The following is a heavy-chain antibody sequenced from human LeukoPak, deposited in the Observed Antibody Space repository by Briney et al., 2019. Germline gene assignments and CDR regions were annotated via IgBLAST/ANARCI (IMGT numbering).Heavy chain of an antibody. CDR3: ARDTAMKR. J-gene: IGHJ4*02. CDR2: IYYSGST. Sequence: SETLSLTCTVSGGSISSSSYYWGWIRQPPGKGLEWIGSIYYSGSTNYNPSLKSRVTMSVDTSRNQFSLKLSSVTAADTAVYYCARDTAMKRWGQGTLVTVSS. V-gene: IGHV4-39*07. CDR1: GGSISSSSYY. D-gene: IGHD5-18*01.